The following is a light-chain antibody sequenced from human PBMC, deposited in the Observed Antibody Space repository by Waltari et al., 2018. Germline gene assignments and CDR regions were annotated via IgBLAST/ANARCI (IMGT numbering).Light chain of an antibody. CDR2: VNSDGSH. CDR1: SGHSSNV. J-gene: IGLJ3*02. CDR3: QTGGHGTWV. V-gene: IGLV4-69*01. Sequence: QLVLTQSPSASASLGASVKLTCTLSSGHSSNVIAWLQQQPEKGPRYLMKVNSDGSHNKGDEIPDRFSGPSSGAERYLTISSLQSEDEADYYCQTGGHGTWVFGGGTKLTVL.